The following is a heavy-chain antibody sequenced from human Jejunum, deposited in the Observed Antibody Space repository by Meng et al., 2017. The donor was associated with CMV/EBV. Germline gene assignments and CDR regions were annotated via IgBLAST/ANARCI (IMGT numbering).Heavy chain of an antibody. CDR1: TFTTYY. CDR3: ARDPYYVSYYYYGMDV. J-gene: IGHJ6*02. D-gene: IGHD3-10*02. CDR2: INPNSGDT. Sequence: TFTTYYIHWVRQAPGQGLEWMGWINPNSGDTNYAQKFQGRVTMTRDTSISTAYMEMSGLISDDTAIYYCARDPYYVSYYYYGMDVWGQGTTGTVSS. V-gene: IGHV1-2*02.